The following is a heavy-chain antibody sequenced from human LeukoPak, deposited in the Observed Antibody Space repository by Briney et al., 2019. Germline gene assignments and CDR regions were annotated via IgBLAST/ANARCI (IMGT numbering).Heavy chain of an antibody. V-gene: IGHV3-21*01. CDR2: ISSSSRYI. D-gene: IGHD1-26*01. CDR3: ARDLSGSPNRHFDY. Sequence: GGSLRLSCAASGFTFSSYNINWVRQAPGKGLEWVSPISSSSRYIYYADSVKGRFTISRDNAKNSLYLQMNSLRAEDTAVYYCARDLSGSPNRHFDYWGQGTLVTVSS. CDR1: GFTFSSYN. J-gene: IGHJ4*02.